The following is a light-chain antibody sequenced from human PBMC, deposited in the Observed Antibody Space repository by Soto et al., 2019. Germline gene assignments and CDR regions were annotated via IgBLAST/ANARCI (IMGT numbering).Light chain of an antibody. CDR3: QQYNNWPRT. V-gene: IGKV3-15*01. Sequence: EIVMTQSPATLSVSPGARATLSCRASQSVSSNLAWYQQKPRQAPRLLIYGASTRATGIPARFSGSGSGTEFPLTISSLKSEDFAVYYCQQYNNWPRTFGQGTKVVIK. CDR1: QSVSSN. CDR2: GAS. J-gene: IGKJ1*01.